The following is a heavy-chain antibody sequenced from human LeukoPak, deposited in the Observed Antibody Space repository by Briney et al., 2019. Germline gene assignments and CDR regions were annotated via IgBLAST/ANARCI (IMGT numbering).Heavy chain of an antibody. CDR3: ARVYGSGSYIHYYYMDV. Sequence: YPGGSLRLSCAASGFTFSSYGMSWVRQAPGQGLEWVSAIGGSGGSTYYADSVKGRFTISRDNSKNTLYLQMNSLRAEDTAVYYCARVYGSGSYIHYYYMDVWGKGTTVTVSS. V-gene: IGHV3-23*01. J-gene: IGHJ6*03. CDR1: GFTFSSYG. CDR2: IGGSGGST. D-gene: IGHD3-10*01.